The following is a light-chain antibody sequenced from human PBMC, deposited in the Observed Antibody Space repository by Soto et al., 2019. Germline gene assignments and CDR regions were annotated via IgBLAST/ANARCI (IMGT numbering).Light chain of an antibody. CDR1: QDIGPY. J-gene: IGKJ4*01. CDR3: QKYDSGPLT. V-gene: IGKV1-27*01. CDR2: SAS. Sequence: DIQMTQSPSSLSASVGDRVTITCRASQDIGPYLAWYQQKSGRVPELQIYSASTLQSGVPSRFSGSGSGADFSLTISGLQPEDAATYYCQKYDSGPLTFGGGTKVEI.